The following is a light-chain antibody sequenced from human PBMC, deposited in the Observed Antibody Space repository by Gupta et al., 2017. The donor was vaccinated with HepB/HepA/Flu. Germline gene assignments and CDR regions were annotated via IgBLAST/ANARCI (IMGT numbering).Light chain of an antibody. V-gene: IGKV2D-30*01. J-gene: IGKJ1*01. CDR1: QSLVYSDGNTY. CDR2: KVS. Sequence: DVVMTQSPLSLPVTLGQPASISCRSSQSLVYSDGNTYLNWFQQRPGQSPRRLIYKVSNWDSGVPDRFSGSGSGKDFTLKISRGEEEEVGVYYCRQGTHWPPKVVGQGTKVEIK. CDR3: RQGTHWPPKV.